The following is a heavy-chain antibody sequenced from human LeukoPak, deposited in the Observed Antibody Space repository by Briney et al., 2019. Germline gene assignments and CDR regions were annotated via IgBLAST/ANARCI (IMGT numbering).Heavy chain of an antibody. V-gene: IGHV3-48*04. J-gene: IGHJ5*02. Sequence: PGGSLRLSCAASGFTFSSYSMNWVRQAPGKGLEWVSYISSSSSTIYYADSVKGRFTISRDNAKNSLFLHMSSLRAEDTAVYYCATAPAAADSSWGQGTLVAVSS. D-gene: IGHD6-13*01. CDR3: ATAPAAADSS. CDR1: GFTFSSYS. CDR2: ISSSSSTI.